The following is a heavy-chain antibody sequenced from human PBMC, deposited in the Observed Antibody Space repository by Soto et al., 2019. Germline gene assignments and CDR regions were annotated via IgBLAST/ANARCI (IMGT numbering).Heavy chain of an antibody. CDR3: ARSYCLTPGCYGWFDP. V-gene: IGHV3-74*01. J-gene: IGHJ5*02. CDR1: EFTFSNYW. Sequence: GSLRLSCAASEFTFSNYWMHWVRRAPGKGLVWVSRISGDGRSISYADSVKGRFTISRDNAKNTLYLQMNSLRADDTAVYYWARSYCLTPGCYGWFDPWGQGTLVTVSS. CDR2: ISGDGRSI. D-gene: IGHD2-2*01.